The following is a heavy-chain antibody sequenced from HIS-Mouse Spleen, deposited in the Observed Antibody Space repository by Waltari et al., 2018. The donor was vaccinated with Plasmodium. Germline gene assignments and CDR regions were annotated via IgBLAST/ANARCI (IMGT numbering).Heavy chain of an antibody. Sequence: EVQLVESGGGLVQPGGSLRLSCAASGVTFRGYWLSWVRQAPGKGLVWVANIKQDGSEKYYVDSVKGRFTISRDNAKDSLYLQMNSLRAEDTAVYYCASSWYWYFDLWGRGTLVTVSS. CDR1: GVTFRGYW. J-gene: IGHJ2*01. CDR2: IKQDGSEK. V-gene: IGHV3-7*01. CDR3: ASSWYWYFDL. D-gene: IGHD6-13*01.